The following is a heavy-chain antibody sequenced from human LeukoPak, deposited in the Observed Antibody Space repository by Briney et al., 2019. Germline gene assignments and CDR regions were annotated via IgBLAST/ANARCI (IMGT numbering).Heavy chain of an antibody. CDR3: ARGGRIQLWNKGFDY. Sequence: ASVKVSCKASGYTFTGYYMHWVRQAPGQGLEWMGWINPNSGGTNYAQKFQGRVTMTRDMSISTAYMELSRLRSDDTAVYYCARGGRIQLWNKGFDYWGQGTLVTVSS. CDR1: GYTFTGYY. J-gene: IGHJ4*02. D-gene: IGHD5-18*01. V-gene: IGHV1-2*02. CDR2: INPNSGGT.